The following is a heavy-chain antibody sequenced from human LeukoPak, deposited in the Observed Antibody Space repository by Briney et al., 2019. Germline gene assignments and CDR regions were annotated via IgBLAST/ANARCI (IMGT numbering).Heavy chain of an antibody. Sequence: SETLSLTCTVSGGSISSYYWSWIRQPPGKGLEWIGSIYHSGSTYYNPSLKSRVTISVDTSKNQFSLKLSSVTAADTAVYYCARSNVLSGSYPFDYWGQGTLVIVSS. CDR1: GGSISSYY. V-gene: IGHV4-59*08. CDR2: IYHSGST. D-gene: IGHD1-26*01. CDR3: ARSNVLSGSYPFDY. J-gene: IGHJ4*02.